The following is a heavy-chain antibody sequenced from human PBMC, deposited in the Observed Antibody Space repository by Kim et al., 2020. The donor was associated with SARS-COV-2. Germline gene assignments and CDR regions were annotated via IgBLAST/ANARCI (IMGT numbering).Heavy chain of an antibody. Sequence: GGSLRLSCAASGFTFSIYDMSWVRQAPGKGLEWVSSISGGGGVTNYTDSVKGRFIISRDNFKNTLFLQMGSLRAEDTAIYLCAKRMVGSGNFYFDSWGLVALVTVSS. J-gene: IGHJ4*02. CDR2: ISGGGGVT. CDR1: GFTFSIYD. D-gene: IGHD3-3*01. V-gene: IGHV3-23*01. CDR3: AKRMVGSGNFYFDS.